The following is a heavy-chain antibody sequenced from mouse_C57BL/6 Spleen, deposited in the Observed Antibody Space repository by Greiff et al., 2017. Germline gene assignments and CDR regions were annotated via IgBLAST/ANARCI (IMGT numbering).Heavy chain of an antibody. Sequence: VQLQQPGAELVRPGSSVKLSCKASGYTFTSYWMHWVKQRPIQGLEWIGNIDPSDSETHYNQKFKDKATLTVDKSSSTAYMQLSSLTSEDSAVYYCARGKVSSGEGFAYWGQGTLVTVSA. CDR3: ARGKVSSGEGFAY. J-gene: IGHJ3*01. CDR2: IDPSDSET. V-gene: IGHV1-52*01. D-gene: IGHD3-2*02. CDR1: GYTFTSYW.